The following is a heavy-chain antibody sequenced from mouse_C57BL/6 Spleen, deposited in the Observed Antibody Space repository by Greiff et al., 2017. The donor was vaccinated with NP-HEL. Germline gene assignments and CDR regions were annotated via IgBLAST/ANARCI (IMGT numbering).Heavy chain of an antibody. Sequence: EVKLVESGGGLVQSGRSLRLSCATSGFTFSDFYMEWVRQAPGKGLEWIAASRNKANDYTTEYSASVKGRFIVSRDTSQSILYLQMNALRAEDTAIYYCARDASSSYPHWYFDVWGTGTTVTVSS. J-gene: IGHJ1*03. V-gene: IGHV7-1*01. D-gene: IGHD1-1*01. CDR1: GFTFSDFY. CDR2: SRNKANDYTT. CDR3: ARDASSSYPHWYFDV.